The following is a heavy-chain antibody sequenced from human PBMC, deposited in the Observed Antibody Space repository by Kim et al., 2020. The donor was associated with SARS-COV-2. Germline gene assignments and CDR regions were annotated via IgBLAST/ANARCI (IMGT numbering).Heavy chain of an antibody. D-gene: IGHD5-12*01. V-gene: IGHV5-51*01. J-gene: IGHJ4*02. Sequence: YSPSFQGQVTISADKSISPAYLQGSSLKASDTAMYYCARFVGDGYNHGDYWGQGTLVTVSS. CDR3: ARFVGDGYNHGDY.